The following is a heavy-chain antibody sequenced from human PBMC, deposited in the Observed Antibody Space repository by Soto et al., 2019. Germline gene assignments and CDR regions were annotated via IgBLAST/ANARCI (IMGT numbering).Heavy chain of an antibody. J-gene: IGHJ4*02. CDR2: VSHDGRNT. Sequence: VPLVESGGGVVKPGRSLRLSCAASGFTFSDYAMHWVRQAPGKGLEWVAVVSHDGRNTHYADSVKGRFTISRYSSKTTVSLEMTSLIAEATAVYYCAKGGRQWLVTSDFNYWGQGALVTVSS. D-gene: IGHD6-19*01. CDR1: GFTFSDYA. CDR3: AKGGRQWLVTSDFNY. V-gene: IGHV3-30*18.